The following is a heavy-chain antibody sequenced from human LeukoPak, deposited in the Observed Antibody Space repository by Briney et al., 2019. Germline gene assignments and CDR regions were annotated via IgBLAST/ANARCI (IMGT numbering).Heavy chain of an antibody. CDR1: GFSISSGHY. V-gene: IGHV4-38-2*02. D-gene: IGHD5-18*01. CDR2: VYQSGTT. Sequence: SETLSLTCTVSGFSISSGHYWGWVRQPPGAGLEWIGSVYQSGTTYYNPSLKSRATTSVDMSKNQFSLRLRPVTAADTAVYYCARIFIRNGYSSYFDCWGQGTLVTVSS. J-gene: IGHJ4*02. CDR3: ARIFIRNGYSSYFDC.